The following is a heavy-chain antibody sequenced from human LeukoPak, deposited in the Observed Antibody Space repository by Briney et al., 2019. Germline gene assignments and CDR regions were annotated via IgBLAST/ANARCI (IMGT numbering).Heavy chain of an antibody. Sequence: GASVKVSCKASGYTFTSYYMHWVRQAPGQGLEWMGIINPSGGSTSYTQKFQGRVTMTRDMSTSTVYMELSSLRSEDTAVYYCAREGYYDSRGYYLSGETSDYYYYYMDVWGKGTTVTVSS. J-gene: IGHJ6*03. D-gene: IGHD3-22*01. V-gene: IGHV1-46*01. CDR3: AREGYYDSRGYYLSGETSDYYYYYMDV. CDR2: INPSGGST. CDR1: GYTFTSYY.